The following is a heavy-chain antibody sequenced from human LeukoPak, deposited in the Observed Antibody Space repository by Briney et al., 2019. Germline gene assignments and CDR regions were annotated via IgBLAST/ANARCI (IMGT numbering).Heavy chain of an antibody. CDR2: IYYSGST. J-gene: IGHJ4*02. V-gene: IGHV4-39*07. Sequence: PSETLSLTCTVSGGSISSSSYYWGWIRQPPGKGLEWIGSIYYSGSTYYNPSLKSRVTISVDTSKNQFSLKLSSVTAADTAVYYCASSLRSSSWYFEYYFDYWGQGTLVTVSS. D-gene: IGHD6-13*01. CDR1: GGSISSSSYY. CDR3: ASSLRSSSWYFEYYFDY.